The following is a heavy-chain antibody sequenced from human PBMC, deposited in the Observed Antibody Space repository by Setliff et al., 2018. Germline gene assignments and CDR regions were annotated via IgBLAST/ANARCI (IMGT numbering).Heavy chain of an antibody. D-gene: IGHD1-20*01. CDR1: GGTFSYYY. Sequence: SETLSLTCAASGGTFSYYYWTWIRQPPGKGLEWIGEINHCGSTSYNPSLESRVTISIDTSKNQFSLNLRYVTAADTGLYYCARGRNIKLRLLDSWGQGKLVTVSS. J-gene: IGHJ4*02. CDR3: ARGRNIKLRLLDS. CDR2: INHCGST. V-gene: IGHV4-34*01.